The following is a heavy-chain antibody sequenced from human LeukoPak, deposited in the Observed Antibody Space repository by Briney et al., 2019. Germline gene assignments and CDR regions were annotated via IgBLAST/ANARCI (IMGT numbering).Heavy chain of an antibody. Sequence: GASVKVSCKTSGYTFTGYYLHWVRQAPGQGLEWMGWINPKNGDTEYAQNFQGRVTMTRDTSISTAYMDLISLKSDDTAVYFCARDRGFGDDPWGQGTLVTVSS. CDR3: ARDRGFGDDP. CDR1: GYTFTGYY. CDR2: INPKNGDT. D-gene: IGHD3-16*01. J-gene: IGHJ5*02. V-gene: IGHV1-2*02.